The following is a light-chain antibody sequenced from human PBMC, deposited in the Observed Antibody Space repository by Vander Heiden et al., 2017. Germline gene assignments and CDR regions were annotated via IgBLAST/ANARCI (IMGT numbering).Light chain of an antibody. CDR3: CSYAGSYTWV. Sequence: QSALTQPRSVSGSPGQSVTISCSGTSRDVGAYDYVSWYQQYPGKAPKLLIYYVTKWPSGVPDRFSVSKSGNTATLTISGLLTEDEADYYCCSYAGSYTWVFGGGTK. J-gene: IGLJ3*02. CDR2: YVT. V-gene: IGLV2-11*01. CDR1: SRDVGAYDY.